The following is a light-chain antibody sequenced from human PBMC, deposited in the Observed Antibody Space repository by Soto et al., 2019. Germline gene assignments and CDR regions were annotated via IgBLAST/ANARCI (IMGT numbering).Light chain of an antibody. J-gene: IGKJ1*01. V-gene: IGKV2-24*01. CDR3: MQATQFPRT. CDR2: KIS. Sequence: DIVMTQSPLSSPVTLGQPASISCRSSQSLVHADGSTYLSWLQQRPGQPPRLLIYKISNRLSGVPDRFSGSGAVTYFTLKISRVEAEDVGVYYCMQATQFPRTFGQGTKVEIE. CDR1: QSLVHADGSTY.